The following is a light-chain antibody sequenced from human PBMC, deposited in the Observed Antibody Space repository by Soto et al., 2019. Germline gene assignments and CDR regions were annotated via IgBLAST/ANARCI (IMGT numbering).Light chain of an antibody. CDR3: TSCTTSTTMI. CDR1: SSDIGAYNF. CDR2: DAN. Sequence: QSALTQPASVSGSPGQSITISCTGTSSDIGAYNFVSWYQQHPGKAPKLMLYDANIRPSGVSNRFPGSKSGNTASLTISGLQAEDEADYYCTSCTTSTTMIFGGGTKLTVL. V-gene: IGLV2-14*03. J-gene: IGLJ2*01.